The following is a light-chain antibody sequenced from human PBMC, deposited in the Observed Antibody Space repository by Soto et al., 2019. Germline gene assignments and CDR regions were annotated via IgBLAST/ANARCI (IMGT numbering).Light chain of an antibody. Sequence: QSVLTQPASVSGSPGQSITISCDGTSSDIGDYNYVSWYQQHPGKVPKVIIYDVSNRPSGVSYRFSATKSGNTASLTISGLQAEDEADYYCCSYTRSGTLIFGTGTKVTVL. CDR1: SSDIGDYNY. J-gene: IGLJ1*01. V-gene: IGLV2-14*01. CDR3: CSYTRSGTLI. CDR2: DVS.